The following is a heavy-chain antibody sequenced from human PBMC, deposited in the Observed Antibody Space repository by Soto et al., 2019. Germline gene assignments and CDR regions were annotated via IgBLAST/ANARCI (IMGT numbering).Heavy chain of an antibody. J-gene: IGHJ3*02. Sequence: GSLRLSCAASGFTVSSNYMSWVRQAPGKGLEWVSVIYSGGSTYYADSVKGRFTISRDNSKNTLYLQMNSLRAEDTAVYYCARDPPSWYCSSTSCPHAFDIWGQGTMVTVSS. D-gene: IGHD2-2*01. V-gene: IGHV3-53*01. CDR2: IYSGGST. CDR3: ARDPPSWYCSSTSCPHAFDI. CDR1: GFTVSSNY.